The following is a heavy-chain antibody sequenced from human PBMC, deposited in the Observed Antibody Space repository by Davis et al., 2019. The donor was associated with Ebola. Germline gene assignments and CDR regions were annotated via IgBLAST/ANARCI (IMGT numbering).Heavy chain of an antibody. CDR1: GYTFSTYW. Sequence: PGGSLRLSCKASGYTFSTYWIAWVRQMPGKGLEFMGIIYPGDSDTRYSPSYEGQVTISADKASSTAYLQWSSLKASDTGIYFCARHKGFSSNGELDPWGQGTLVTVSP. D-gene: IGHD2-2*01. J-gene: IGHJ5*02. CDR2: IYPGDSDT. V-gene: IGHV5-51*01. CDR3: ARHKGFSSNGELDP.